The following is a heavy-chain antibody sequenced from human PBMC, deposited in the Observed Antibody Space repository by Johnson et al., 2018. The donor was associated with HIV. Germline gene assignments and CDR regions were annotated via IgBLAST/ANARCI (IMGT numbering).Heavy chain of an antibody. D-gene: IGHD3-22*01. CDR1: GFTFDDYG. CDR2: IKQDGSEK. J-gene: IGHJ3*02. Sequence: VQLVESGGGVVRPGGSLRLSCAASGFTFDDYGMSWVRQAPGKGLEWVANIKQDGSEKYYVDSVKGRFTISRDNAKNSLYLQMNSLRAEDTAVYYCARDRGYWDAFDIWGQGTMVIVSS. CDR3: ARDRGYWDAFDI. V-gene: IGHV3-7*01.